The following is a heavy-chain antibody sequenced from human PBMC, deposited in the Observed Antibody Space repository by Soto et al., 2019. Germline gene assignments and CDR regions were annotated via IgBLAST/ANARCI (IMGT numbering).Heavy chain of an antibody. CDR3: APPFYDSSGYYYSSAFDI. CDR1: GYTLTELS. J-gene: IGHJ3*02. CDR2: FDPEDGET. V-gene: IGHV1-24*01. D-gene: IGHD3-22*01. Sequence: GASVKVSCKVSGYTLTELSMHCVRQAPGKGLEWMGGFDPEDGETIYAQKFQGRVTMTEDTSTDTAYMELSSLRSEDTAVYYCAPPFYDSSGYYYSSAFDIWGQGTMVTVSS.